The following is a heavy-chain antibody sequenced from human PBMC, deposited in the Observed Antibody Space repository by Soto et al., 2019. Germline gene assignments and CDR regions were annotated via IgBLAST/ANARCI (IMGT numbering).Heavy chain of an antibody. D-gene: IGHD1-1*01. CDR2: ISDDGRRT. J-gene: IGHJ6*02. Sequence: EVQLLESGGGLVQPGGSLRLSCAASGFTFSSYAMRWVRQAPGKGLEWVSSISDDGRRTYYTDSVKGRFTISRDNSKNTLYLQMNSLRVEDTAAYYCAKRNRNRDDNQYGMDVWGQGTTVTVSS. CDR3: AKRNRNRDDNQYGMDV. CDR1: GFTFSSYA. V-gene: IGHV3-23*01.